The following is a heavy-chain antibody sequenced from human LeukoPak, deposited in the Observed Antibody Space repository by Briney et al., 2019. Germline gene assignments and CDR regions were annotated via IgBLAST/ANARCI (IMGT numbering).Heavy chain of an antibody. CDR2: IYTSGST. V-gene: IGHV4-61*02. Sequence: SETLSLTCTVSGGSISSGSYHWSWIRQPAGKGLEWIGRIYTSGSTNYNPSLKSRVTMSVDASKNQFSLKLSSVTAADTAVYYCARGRFLEWLTPYYFDYWGQGTLVTVSS. J-gene: IGHJ4*02. D-gene: IGHD3-3*01. CDR1: GGSISSGSYH. CDR3: ARGRFLEWLTPYYFDY.